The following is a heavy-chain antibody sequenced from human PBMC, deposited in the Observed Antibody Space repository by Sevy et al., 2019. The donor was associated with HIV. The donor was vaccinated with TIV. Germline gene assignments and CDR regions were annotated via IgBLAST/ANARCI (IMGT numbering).Heavy chain of an antibody. D-gene: IGHD2-15*01. CDR2: VSYDGGNR. CDR3: AKDAGGCSGGNCYWATNYYGMDV. J-gene: IGHJ6*02. Sequence: GGSLRLSCAASAFTFSTYAMHWVSQAPGKGLEWVAVVSYDGGNRHYADSVKGRFTISRDNSKNTLYLQMNSLRGEDTAVYYCAKDAGGCSGGNCYWATNYYGMDVWGQGTTVTVSS. V-gene: IGHV3-30*18. CDR1: AFTFSTYA.